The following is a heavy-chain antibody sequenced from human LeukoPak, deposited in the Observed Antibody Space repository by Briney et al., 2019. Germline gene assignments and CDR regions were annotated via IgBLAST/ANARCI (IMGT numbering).Heavy chain of an antibody. D-gene: IGHD1-26*01. J-gene: IGHJ4*02. CDR3: AKDRRSLVGPTNFDY. Sequence: SETLSLTCTVSGYSISSSSYYWGWIRQPPGKGLEWIGSIYHSGSTNYNPSLKSRVTISVDKSKNQFSLKLSSVTAADTAVYYCAKDRRSLVGPTNFDYWGQGTPVTVSS. V-gene: IGHV4-39*07. CDR2: IYHSGST. CDR1: GYSISSSSYY.